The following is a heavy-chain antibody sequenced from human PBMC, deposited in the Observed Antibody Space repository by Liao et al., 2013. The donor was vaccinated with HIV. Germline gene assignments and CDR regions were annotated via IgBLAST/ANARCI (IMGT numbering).Heavy chain of an antibody. V-gene: IGHV4-28*01. Sequence: QVQLQESGPGLLKPSDTLSLTCAVSNYSISTNNWWAWIRQPPGKGLEWIGYIYYSGSTYYSPSLESRVTILVDTSKNQFSLKLSSVTAADTAVYYCAGKWGYDDYFDYWGQGTLVTVSS. D-gene: IGHD5-12*01. CDR1: NYSISTNNW. CDR3: AGKWGYDDYFDY. J-gene: IGHJ4*02. CDR2: IYYSGST.